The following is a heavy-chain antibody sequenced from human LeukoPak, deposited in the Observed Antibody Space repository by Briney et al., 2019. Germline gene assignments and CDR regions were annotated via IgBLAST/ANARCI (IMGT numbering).Heavy chain of an antibody. Sequence: SVKVSCKASGYTFTSYGISWVRQAPGQELEWMGGIIPIFGTANYAQKFQGRVTITADESTSTAYMELSSLRSEDTAVYYCARASYNWNDKLIDPWGQGTLVTVSS. J-gene: IGHJ5*02. CDR1: GYTFTSYG. CDR2: IIPIFGTA. CDR3: ARASYNWNDKLIDP. D-gene: IGHD1-1*01. V-gene: IGHV1-69*13.